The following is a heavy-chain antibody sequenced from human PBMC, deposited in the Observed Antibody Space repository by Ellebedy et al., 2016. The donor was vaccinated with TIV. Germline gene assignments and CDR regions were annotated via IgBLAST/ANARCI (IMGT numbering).Heavy chain of an antibody. Sequence: GESLNISCAASGFTFSSYWMSWVRQAPGKGLEWLANIKQGGSEKYYVDSVKGRFTISRDNAKNSLYLQMNSLRAEDTAVYYCARGRYGYYWYYDLWGRGTLVTVSS. J-gene: IGHJ2*01. D-gene: IGHD5-18*01. CDR2: IKQGGSEK. CDR1: GFTFSSYW. CDR3: ARGRYGYYWYYDL. V-gene: IGHV3-7*03.